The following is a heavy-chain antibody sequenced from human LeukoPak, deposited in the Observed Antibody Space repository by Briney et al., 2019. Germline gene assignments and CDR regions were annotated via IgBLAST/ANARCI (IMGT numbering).Heavy chain of an antibody. CDR1: GGSISSFY. V-gene: IGHV4-4*09. J-gene: IGHJ6*03. CDR2: TLASGPT. CDR3: ARRVGGAVTPSYFYYYYMDV. D-gene: IGHD4-23*01. Sequence: SETLSLTCTVSGGSISSFYWTWIRQPPGKGLEWISYTLASGPTNYNPVLRSRVTISIDTSKNQFSLKLTSVTAADTAVYYCARRVGGAVTPSYFYYYYMDVWGKGTTVTVSS.